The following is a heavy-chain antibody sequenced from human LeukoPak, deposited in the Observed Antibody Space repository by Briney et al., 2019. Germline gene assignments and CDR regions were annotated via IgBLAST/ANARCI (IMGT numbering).Heavy chain of an antibody. J-gene: IGHJ6*03. V-gene: IGHV1-46*01. CDR1: GYTFTSYY. D-gene: IGHD2-15*01. CDR2: INPSGGST. Sequence: ASVKVSCKASGYTFTSYYMHWVRQAPGQGLEWMGIINPSGGSTSYAQKFQGRVTMTRDTSTSTVYMELSSLRSEDTAVYYCARDGYRVVVVAATLNYYMDVWGEGTTVTISS. CDR3: ARDGYRVVVVAATLNYYMDV.